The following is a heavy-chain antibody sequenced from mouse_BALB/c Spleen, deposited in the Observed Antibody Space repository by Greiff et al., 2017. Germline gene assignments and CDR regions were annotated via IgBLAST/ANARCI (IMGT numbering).Heavy chain of an antibody. CDR3: ARRGYGSSYAMDY. CDR2: IYPGSGNT. J-gene: IGHJ4*01. Sequence: VQLQQSGAELARPGASVKLSCKASGYTFTDYYINWVKQRTGQGLEWIGEIYPGSGNTYYNEKFKGKATLTADESSSTAYMQLSSLTSEDSAVYFCARRGYGSSYAMDYWGQGTSVTVSS. CDR1: GYTFTDYY. V-gene: IGHV1-77*01. D-gene: IGHD1-1*01.